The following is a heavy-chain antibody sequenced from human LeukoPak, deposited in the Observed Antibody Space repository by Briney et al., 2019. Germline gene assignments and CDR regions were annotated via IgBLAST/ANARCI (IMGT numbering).Heavy chain of an antibody. V-gene: IGHV3-9*01. CDR1: GFTFDDYA. J-gene: IGHJ4*02. Sequence: GGSLRLSCAASGFTFDDYAMHWVRQAPGKGLEWVSGISWNSGSIGYADSVKGRFTISRDNAKNSLYLQMNSLRAEDTALYYCAKAVMVAATHFDYWGRGTLVTVSS. CDR2: ISWNSGSI. CDR3: AKAVMVAATHFDY. D-gene: IGHD2-15*01.